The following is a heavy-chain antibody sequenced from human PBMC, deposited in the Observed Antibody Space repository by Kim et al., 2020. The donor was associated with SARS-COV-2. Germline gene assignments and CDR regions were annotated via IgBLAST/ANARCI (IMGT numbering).Heavy chain of an antibody. J-gene: IGHJ4*02. CDR3: AKCLKGRWLQFYPLFDY. D-gene: IGHD5-12*01. V-gene: IGHV3-23*01. Sequence: VKGRFTTARDKAKNTLYMQMKSLRAEDTAVYYCAKCLKGRWLQFYPLFDYWGQGTLVTVSS.